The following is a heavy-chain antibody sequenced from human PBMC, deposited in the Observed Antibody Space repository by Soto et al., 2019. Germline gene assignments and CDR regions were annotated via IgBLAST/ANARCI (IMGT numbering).Heavy chain of an antibody. CDR2: IYYSGST. D-gene: IGHD6-6*01. CDR3: ATSPVSSSWEYYFDY. V-gene: IGHV4-31*03. Sequence: QVQLQESGPGLVKPSQTLSLTCTVSGGSISSGGYYWSWIRQHPGKGLEWIGYIYYSGSTYYNPSLKSRVTISVDTSKNQFSLKLSSVTAADAAVYYCATSPVSSSWEYYFDYWGQGTLVTVSS. CDR1: GGSISSGGYY. J-gene: IGHJ4*02.